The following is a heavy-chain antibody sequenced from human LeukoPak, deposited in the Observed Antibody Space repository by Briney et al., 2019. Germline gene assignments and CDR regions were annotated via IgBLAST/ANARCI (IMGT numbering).Heavy chain of an antibody. CDR1: GFTVSSNY. Sequence: KPGGSLRLSCAASGFTVSSNYMNWVRQAPGKGLEWVSSISSSSRYIYYADSMKGRFTISRDNAKNSLYLQMKSLRAEDTAVYYCARGPEGYFDYWGQGILVAVSS. CDR2: ISSSSRYI. J-gene: IGHJ4*02. V-gene: IGHV3-21*01. CDR3: ARGPEGYFDY.